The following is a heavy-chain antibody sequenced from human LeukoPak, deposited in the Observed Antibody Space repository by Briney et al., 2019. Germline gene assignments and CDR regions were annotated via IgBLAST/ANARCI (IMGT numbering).Heavy chain of an antibody. J-gene: IGHJ4*01. V-gene: IGHV1-2*02. D-gene: IGHD6-13*01. Sequence: ASVKVSCTASGYTFTGYYMHWVRQAPRQGFEWMVWINPNSGGTNYAQTFQGRVTMTRDTSISTAYMELSRLRSDDTAVYYCARDLSYSSNWYLGHLDYWGQGTLVTVSS. CDR3: ARDLSYSSNWYLGHLDY. CDR2: INPNSGGT. CDR1: GYTFTGYY.